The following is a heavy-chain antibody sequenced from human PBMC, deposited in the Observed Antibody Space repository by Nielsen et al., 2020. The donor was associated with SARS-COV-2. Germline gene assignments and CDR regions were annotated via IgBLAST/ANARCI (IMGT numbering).Heavy chain of an antibody. Sequence: GESLKISCAASGFTFSDYYMSWIRQAPGKGLEWVSYISSSGSTIYYADSVRGRFTISRDNAKSSLYLQMNSLRAEDTAVYYCAIIWSGYTDAFDIWGQGTMVTVSS. CDR2: ISSSGSTI. CDR3: AIIWSGYTDAFDI. CDR1: GFTFSDYY. D-gene: IGHD3-3*01. V-gene: IGHV3-11*01. J-gene: IGHJ3*02.